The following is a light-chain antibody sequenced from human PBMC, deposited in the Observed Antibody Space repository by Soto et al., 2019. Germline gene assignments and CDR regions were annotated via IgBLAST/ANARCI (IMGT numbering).Light chain of an antibody. CDR3: HQYGSSPWT. CDR1: QSVSSNY. J-gene: IGKJ1*01. V-gene: IGKV3-20*01. CDR2: GAS. Sequence: EIVLKQSPGTLALSPCEGATLSVSASQSVSSNYLAWYQQKPGQAPRLLIYGASSRATGIPDRFSGSGSGTDFTLTISRLEPEDFAVYCCHQYGSSPWTFGQGTKVDIK.